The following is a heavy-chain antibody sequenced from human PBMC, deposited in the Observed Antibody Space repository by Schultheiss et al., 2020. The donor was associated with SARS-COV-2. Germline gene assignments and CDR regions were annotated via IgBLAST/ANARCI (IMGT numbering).Heavy chain of an antibody. CDR1: GYTFTSYG. CDR2: ISAYNGNT. CDR3: ARDGWRNYGGNSGVWFDP. Sequence: ASVKVSCKASGYTFTSYGISWVRQAPGQGLEWMGWISAYNGNTNYAQKLQGRVTMTTDTSTSTAYMELRSLRSDDTAVYYCARDGWRNYGGNSGVWFDPWGQGTLVTVSS. V-gene: IGHV1-18*04. J-gene: IGHJ5*02. D-gene: IGHD4-23*01.